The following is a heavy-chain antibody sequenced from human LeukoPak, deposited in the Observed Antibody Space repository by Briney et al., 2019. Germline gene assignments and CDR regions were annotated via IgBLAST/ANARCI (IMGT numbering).Heavy chain of an antibody. CDR1: GFNFNGYY. V-gene: IGHV3-7*03. CDR3: ASGYGSGY. Sequence: QTGGSLRLSCAASGFNFNGYYMHWIRQAPGKRLEWVAKTDESGSAKFYVDSVKGRFTIPRDNAKNSLYLQMNSLRADDAAVYYCASGYGSGYWGQGTLVTVSS. D-gene: IGHD3-10*01. CDR2: TDESGSAK. J-gene: IGHJ4*02.